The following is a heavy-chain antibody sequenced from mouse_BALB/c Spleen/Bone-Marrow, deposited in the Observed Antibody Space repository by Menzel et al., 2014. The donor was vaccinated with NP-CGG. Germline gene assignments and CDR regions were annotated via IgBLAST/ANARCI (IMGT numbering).Heavy chain of an antibody. CDR2: IYPGSGST. CDR1: GYTFTSYW. D-gene: IGHD2-14*01. V-gene: IGHV1S22*01. J-gene: IGHJ4*01. Sequence: LQQSGSELMRPGASVKLSCKASGYTFTSYWMHWVKQRHGQGLEWIGNIYPGSGSTNYDEKFKSKGTLTVDTSSSTAYMHLSSLTSEDSAVYYCTRDQVRRGYYYAMDYWGQGTSVTVSS. CDR3: TRDQVRRGYYYAMDY.